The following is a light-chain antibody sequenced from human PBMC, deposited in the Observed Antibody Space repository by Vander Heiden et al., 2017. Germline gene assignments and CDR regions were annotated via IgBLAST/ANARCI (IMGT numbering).Light chain of an antibody. Sequence: DIQMTQSPSSLSASVGDRVTITCRASQSISSYLNWYQQKPGKAPKLLIYAASSLQSGVPSRFSGSGSGTDFTLTISSLQPEDFATYYCQQSDSTPPYTFGPGTKLEIK. CDR3: QQSDSTPPYT. V-gene: IGKV1-39*01. CDR1: QSISSY. J-gene: IGKJ2*01. CDR2: AAS.